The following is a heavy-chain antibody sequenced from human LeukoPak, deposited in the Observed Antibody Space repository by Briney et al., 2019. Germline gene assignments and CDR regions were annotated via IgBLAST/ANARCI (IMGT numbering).Heavy chain of an antibody. CDR1: GGSFSGYY. CDR3: ASGPLRRGESSGWYGNYYYYYMDV. J-gene: IGHJ6*03. V-gene: IGHV4-34*01. D-gene: IGHD6-19*01. Sequence: PSETLSLTCAVYGGSFSGYYWSWIRQPPGKGLEWIGEINHSGSTNYNPSLKSRVTISVDTSKNQFSLKLSSVTAADTAVYYCASGPLRRGESSGWYGNYYYYYMDVWGKGTTVTVSS. CDR2: INHSGST.